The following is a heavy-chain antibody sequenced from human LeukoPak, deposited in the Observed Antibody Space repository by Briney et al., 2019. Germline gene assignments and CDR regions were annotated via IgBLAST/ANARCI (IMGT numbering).Heavy chain of an antibody. CDR1: GYTFTGYY. D-gene: IGHD2-21*01. J-gene: IGHJ3*02. CDR2: INPNSGGT. Sequence: ASVKVSCKASGYTFTGYYMHWVRQAPGQGLEWMGWINPNSGGTNYAQKFQGRVTMTRDTSISTAYMELSRLRSGDTAVFYCARALFDDAFDIWGQGTMVTDSS. V-gene: IGHV1-2*02. CDR3: ARALFDDAFDI.